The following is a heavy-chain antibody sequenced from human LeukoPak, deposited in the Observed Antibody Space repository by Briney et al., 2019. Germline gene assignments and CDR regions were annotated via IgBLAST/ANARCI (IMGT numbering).Heavy chain of an antibody. J-gene: IGHJ4*02. CDR2: IYYTET. CDR1: GGSVSNYY. Sequence: PSETLSLTCTVFGGSVSNYYWSWIRQSPGKGLEWIGYIYYTETSYNPSLKSRVTISADTSKNQLSLKLYSVTAADTAVYYCATRKLGNDYWGQGTLVTVSS. CDR3: ATRKLGNDY. D-gene: IGHD7-27*01. V-gene: IGHV4-59*02.